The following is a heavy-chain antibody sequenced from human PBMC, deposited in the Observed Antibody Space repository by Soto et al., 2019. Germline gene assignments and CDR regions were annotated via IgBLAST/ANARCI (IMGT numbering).Heavy chain of an antibody. J-gene: IGHJ6*04. Sequence: PGGSLRLSCAASGFTFSNYAMNWVRRAPGKGPEWVSGISAGRSTYYADSVKGRFTISRDNSKSTLFLQMDSLRAEDTALYYCTKVRGDPVWGKGTTVTVSS. D-gene: IGHD4-17*01. CDR2: ISAGRST. CDR3: TKVRGDPV. V-gene: IGHV3-23*01. CDR1: GFTFSNYA.